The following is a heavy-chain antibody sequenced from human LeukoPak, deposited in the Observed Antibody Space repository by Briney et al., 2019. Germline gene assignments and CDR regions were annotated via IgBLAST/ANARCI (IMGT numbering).Heavy chain of an antibody. D-gene: IGHD3-3*01. CDR3: ARVMAYYDFWSGYKGNAFDI. CDR2: IYYSGST. CDR1: GGSTSSYY. Sequence: PSETLSLTCTVSGGSTSSYYWSWIRQPPGKGLEWIGYIYYSGSTNYNPSLNSRVTISVDTSKNQFSLKLSSVTAADTAVYYCARVMAYYDFWSGYKGNAFDIWGQGTMVTVSS. V-gene: IGHV4-59*01. J-gene: IGHJ3*02.